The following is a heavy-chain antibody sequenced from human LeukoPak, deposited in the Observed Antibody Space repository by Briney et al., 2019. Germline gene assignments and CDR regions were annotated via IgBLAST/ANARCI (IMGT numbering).Heavy chain of an antibody. CDR3: ARGRRDGYNFDY. CDR2: IYYSGST. J-gene: IGHJ4*02. V-gene: IGHV4-31*03. D-gene: IGHD5-24*01. Sequence: SETLSLTCTVSGGSINIGGYYWSWIRQHPGRGLEWIGYIYYSGSTYYNPSLKSRITISLDTSKNQFSLKLSSVTAADTAVYYCARGRRDGYNFDYWGQGTLVTVSS. CDR1: GGSINIGGYY.